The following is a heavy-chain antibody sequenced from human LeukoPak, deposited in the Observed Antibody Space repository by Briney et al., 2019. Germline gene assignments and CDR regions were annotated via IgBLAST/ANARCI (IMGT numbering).Heavy chain of an antibody. Sequence: GGSLRLSCAASGFTFSSYAMSWVRQAPGKGLEWVSGISGSGGTTYYTDSMKGRFTISRDNSKNTLYLQVNSLRAEDTAVYYCAREGIDGSGYDLDYWGQGTLVTVSS. CDR3: AREGIDGSGYDLDY. CDR2: ISGSGGTT. CDR1: GFTFSSYA. D-gene: IGHD5-12*01. J-gene: IGHJ4*02. V-gene: IGHV3-23*01.